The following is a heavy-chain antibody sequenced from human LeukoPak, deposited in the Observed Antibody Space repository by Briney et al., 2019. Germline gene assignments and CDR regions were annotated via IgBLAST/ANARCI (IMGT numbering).Heavy chain of an antibody. D-gene: IGHD3-10*01. V-gene: IGHV3-9*03. Sequence: GGSLRLSCAASGFTFDDYAMHWVRQAPGKGLEWVSGISWNSGRIGYADSVKGRFTISRDNAKNSLYLQMNSLRAEDMALYYCAKGGDSDYYYYMDVWGKGTTVTVSS. J-gene: IGHJ6*03. CDR1: GFTFDDYA. CDR2: ISWNSGRI. CDR3: AKGGDSDYYYYMDV.